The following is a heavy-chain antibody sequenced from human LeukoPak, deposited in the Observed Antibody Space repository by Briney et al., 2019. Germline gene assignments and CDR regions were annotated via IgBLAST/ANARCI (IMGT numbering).Heavy chain of an antibody. CDR3: ARQHDFWSGYYTPPDY. CDR2: IYYSGST. D-gene: IGHD3-3*01. J-gene: IGHJ4*02. CDR1: GGSISTSRRS. V-gene: IGHV4-39*01. Sequence: SETLSLTCTVSGGSISTSRRSWGWIRQPPGKGLEWIGSIYYSGSTYYNPSLKSRVTISVDTSKNQFSLKLNSVTAADTAVYYCARQHDFWSGYYTPPDYCGQGTLVTVSS.